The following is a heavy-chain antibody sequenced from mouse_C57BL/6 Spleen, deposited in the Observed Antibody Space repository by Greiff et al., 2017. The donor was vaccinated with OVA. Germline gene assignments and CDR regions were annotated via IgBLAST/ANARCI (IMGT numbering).Heavy chain of an antibody. V-gene: IGHV1-82*01. Sequence: QVQLQPSGPELVKPGASVKISCKASGYAFSSSWMNWVKQRPGKGLEWIGRIYPGDGDTNYNGKFKGKATLTADKSSSTAYMQLSSLTSEDSAVYFCARPQFITTVVAPCAYWGQGTLVTVSA. J-gene: IGHJ3*01. CDR1: GYAFSSSW. D-gene: IGHD1-1*01. CDR3: ARPQFITTVVAPCAY. CDR2: IYPGDGDT.